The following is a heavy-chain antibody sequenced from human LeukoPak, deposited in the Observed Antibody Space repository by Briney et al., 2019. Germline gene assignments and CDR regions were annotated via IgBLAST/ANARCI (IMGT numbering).Heavy chain of an antibody. D-gene: IGHD3-10*01. CDR1: GFTFSSYE. V-gene: IGHV3-48*03. Sequence: GGSLRLSCAASGFTFSSYEMNWVRQAPGKGLEWISYSSSSGSSTDYADSVKGRFTISRDNSKNTLHLQMNNLRAEDTAVYYCATFRGSGYYYNAMDVWGQGTTLTVSS. CDR3: ATFRGSGYYYNAMDV. CDR2: SSSSGSST. J-gene: IGHJ6*02.